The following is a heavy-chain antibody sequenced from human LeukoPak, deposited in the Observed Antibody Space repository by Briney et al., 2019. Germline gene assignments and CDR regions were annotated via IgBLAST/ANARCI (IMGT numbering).Heavy chain of an antibody. CDR2: INSDGSST. CDR1: GFTFSTYW. V-gene: IGHV3-74*01. D-gene: IGHD1-26*01. CDR3: AGGFGSSSLVMDV. J-gene: IGHJ6*02. Sequence: GGSLRLSCAASGFTFSTYWMHWVRQAPGKGLVWVSRINSDGSSTGYADSVKGRFTISRDNAKYTLYLQMNSLRAEDTAVYYCAGGFGSSSLVMDVWGQGTTVTVSS.